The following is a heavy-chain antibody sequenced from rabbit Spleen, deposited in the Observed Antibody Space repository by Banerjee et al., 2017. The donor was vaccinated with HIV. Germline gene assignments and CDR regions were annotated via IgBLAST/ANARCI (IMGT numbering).Heavy chain of an antibody. Sequence: QEQLEESGGELVKPEGSLTLTCTASGFSFSSSYWISWVRQAPGKGLEWIGCIVTGSASTSYASWAKGRFPISKTSSTTVTLQMTSLTAADTATYFCSRGSATMTMVITGFYLNLWGPGTLVTVS. CDR2: IVTGSAST. D-gene: IGHD2-1*01. CDR1: GFSFSSSYW. J-gene: IGHJ4*01. CDR3: SRGSATMTMVITGFYLNL. V-gene: IGHV1S45*01.